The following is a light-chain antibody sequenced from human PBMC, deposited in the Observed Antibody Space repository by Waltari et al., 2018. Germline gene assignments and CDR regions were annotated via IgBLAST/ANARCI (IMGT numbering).Light chain of an antibody. CDR1: GNDIGSYNL. V-gene: IGLV2-23*02. CDR2: AVT. CDR3: CSYIGSNMLV. Sequence: QSALTQPASVSGSPGQSSPISCTGTGNDIGSYNLPSWYQQHPGQAPRPIIYAVTKPPAGVSSRFSGSKSGNRASRTISGLQAEDEAKYFCCSYIGSNMLVFGGGTNLTVL. J-gene: IGLJ3*02.